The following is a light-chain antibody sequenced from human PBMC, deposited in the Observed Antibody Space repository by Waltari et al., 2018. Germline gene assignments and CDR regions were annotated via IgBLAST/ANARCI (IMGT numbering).Light chain of an antibody. J-gene: IGLJ3*02. V-gene: IGLV8-61*01. CDR1: SGAVSADYS. CDR3: GPYMGGGVWV. CDR2: KTK. Sequence: QTVVTQEPSFSVSPGGTVTLTCGLSSGAVSADYSPSWYHQTPGHAPRALCDKTKPRSAGVPERFAGSILGNEAALTITGARADDESIYYCGPYMGGGVWVFGGGTRLTVL.